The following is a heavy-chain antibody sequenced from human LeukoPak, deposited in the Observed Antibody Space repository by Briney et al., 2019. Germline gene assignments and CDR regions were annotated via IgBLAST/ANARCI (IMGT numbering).Heavy chain of an antibody. D-gene: IGHD2-21*01. CDR2: IKQDGSEK. J-gene: IGHJ4*02. CDR3: ARDQTYCGGDCYGY. Sequence: PGGSLRLSCAASGFTFSSHWMSWVRQAPGKGLEWVANIKQDGSEKYYVDSVKGRFTISRDNAKNSLYLQMSSLRAEDTAVYYCARDQTYCGGDCYGYWGQGTLVTVSS. CDR1: GFTFSSHW. V-gene: IGHV3-7*01.